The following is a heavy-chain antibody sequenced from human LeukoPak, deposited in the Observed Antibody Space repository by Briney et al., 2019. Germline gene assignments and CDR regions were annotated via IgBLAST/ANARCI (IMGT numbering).Heavy chain of an antibody. J-gene: IGHJ4*02. CDR2: INHSGST. CDR1: GGSFSGYY. Sequence: PSETLSLTCAVYGGSFSGYYWSWIRQPPGKGLEWIGEINHSGSTNYNPSLKSRVTISVDTSKNQLSLKLSSVTAADTAVYYCARFRPVGATRSPFDYWGQGTLVTVSS. CDR3: ARFRPVGATRSPFDY. D-gene: IGHD1-26*01. V-gene: IGHV4-34*01.